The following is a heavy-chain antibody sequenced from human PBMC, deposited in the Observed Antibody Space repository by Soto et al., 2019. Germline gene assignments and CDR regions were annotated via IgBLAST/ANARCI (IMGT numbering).Heavy chain of an antibody. Sequence: SETLSLTCTVSGGSISNYYWSWIRQPPGKGLEWIGYIYYSGGTNYNPSLKSRVTISVDPSKNQFSLKLTSVTAADTAVYYCARTTFGYNWFDPWGQGTLVTVSS. CDR2: IYYSGGT. CDR3: ARTTFGYNWFDP. V-gene: IGHV4-59*01. J-gene: IGHJ5*02. CDR1: GGSISNYY. D-gene: IGHD1-1*01.